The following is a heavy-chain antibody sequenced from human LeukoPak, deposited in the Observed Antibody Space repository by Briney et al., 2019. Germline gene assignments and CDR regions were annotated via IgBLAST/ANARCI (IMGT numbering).Heavy chain of an antibody. CDR2: IIPILGIA. D-gene: IGHD6-19*01. Sequence: GASVKVSCKASGGTFSSYAISWMRQAPGQGLEWMGRIIPILGIANYAQKFQGRVTITADKSTSTAYMELSSLRSEDTAVYYCARVRSIAVAGTYAFDIWGQGTMVTVSS. J-gene: IGHJ3*02. CDR1: GGTFSSYA. V-gene: IGHV1-69*04. CDR3: ARVRSIAVAGTYAFDI.